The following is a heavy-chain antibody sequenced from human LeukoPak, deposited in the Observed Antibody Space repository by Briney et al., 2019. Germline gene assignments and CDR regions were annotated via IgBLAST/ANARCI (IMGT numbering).Heavy chain of an antibody. J-gene: IGHJ4*02. CDR1: GFTFSYG. D-gene: IGHD4-23*01. Sequence: PGGSLRLSCAASGFTFSYGMHWVRQAPGKGLEWVAVISYDGSNKYYADSVKGRFTISRDNSKNTLYLQMNSLRAEDTAVYYCANLLRWEPYWGQGTLVTVSS. CDR3: ANLLRWEPY. CDR2: ISYDGSNK. V-gene: IGHV3-30*18.